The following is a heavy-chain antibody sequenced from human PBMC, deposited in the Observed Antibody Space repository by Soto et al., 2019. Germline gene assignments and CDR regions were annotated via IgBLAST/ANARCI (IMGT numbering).Heavy chain of an antibody. D-gene: IGHD3-22*01. CDR3: ARGPTDYYDTSGIYFLDQ. CDR1: GYTFTTYG. Sequence: QVQLVQSGAEVKKPGASMKVSCKASGYTFTTYGMSWVRQAPGQGLDWMGWISTYNGNTKYAESLQGRVSMTTDTTTSTAYMELKGLPSAGTAVYYCARGPTDYYDTSGIYFLDQWGQGTLVTVSS. V-gene: IGHV1-18*01. CDR2: ISTYNGNT. J-gene: IGHJ4*02.